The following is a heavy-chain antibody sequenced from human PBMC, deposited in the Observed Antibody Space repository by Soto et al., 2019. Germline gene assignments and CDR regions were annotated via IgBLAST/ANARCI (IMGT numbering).Heavy chain of an antibody. CDR1: GGSISSYY. CDR2: IYYSGST. V-gene: IGHV4-59*01. CDR3: ARAPSVLGMDWFDP. D-gene: IGHD3-16*01. J-gene: IGHJ5*02. Sequence: SETLSLTCTVSGGSISSYYWSWIRQPPGKGLEWIGYIYYSGSTNYNPSLKSRVTISVDTSKNQFSLKLSSVTAADTAVYYCARAPSVLGMDWFDPWGQGTLVTVSS.